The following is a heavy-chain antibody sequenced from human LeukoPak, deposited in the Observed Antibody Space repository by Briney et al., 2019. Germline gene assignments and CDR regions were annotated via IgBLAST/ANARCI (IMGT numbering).Heavy chain of an antibody. CDR1: GFTFSSYW. CDR2: INTDGSTR. J-gene: IGHJ5*01. Sequence: PGGSLRLSCVASGFTFSSYWMHWARQAPGNGLEWVSRINTDGSTRTYADSVKGRFTISRDNTRNTLYLQMISLGAADTAMYYCARVGHGSSWFDSWGQGTLVIVS. CDR3: ARVGHGSSWFDS. D-gene: IGHD6-13*01. V-gene: IGHV3-74*01.